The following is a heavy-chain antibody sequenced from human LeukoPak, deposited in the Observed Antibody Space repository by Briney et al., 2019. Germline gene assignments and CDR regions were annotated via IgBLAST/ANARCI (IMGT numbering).Heavy chain of an antibody. V-gene: IGHV3-20*04. Sequence: GGSLRLSCAASGSIFSIYAMSWVRQAPGKGLEWVSGINWNGGSTGYADSVKGRFTISRDNAKNSLYLQMNSLRAEDTALYYCARARSPYNWNSLDYWGQGTLVTVSS. CDR3: ARARSPYNWNSLDY. CDR2: INWNGGST. D-gene: IGHD1-7*01. J-gene: IGHJ4*02. CDR1: GSIFSIYA.